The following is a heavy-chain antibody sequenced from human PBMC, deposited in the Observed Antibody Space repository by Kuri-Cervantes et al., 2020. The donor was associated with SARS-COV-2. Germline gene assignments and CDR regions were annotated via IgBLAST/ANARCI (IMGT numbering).Heavy chain of an antibody. D-gene: IGHD5-12*01. CDR1: GFTFSGHW. CDR3: ARVLGAYDYCDY. CDR2: INPDGSYT. V-gene: IGHV3-74*01. J-gene: IGHJ4*02. Sequence: ETLSLTCAASGFTFSGHWIHWDRQAPGKGLVWVSRINPDGSYTNNADSVKGRFTLSRDNAKNMLFLQMNSLRAEDTAVYYCARVLGAYDYCDYWGQGTLVTVSS.